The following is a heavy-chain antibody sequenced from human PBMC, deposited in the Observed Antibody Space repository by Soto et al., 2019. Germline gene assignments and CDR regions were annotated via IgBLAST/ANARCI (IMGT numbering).Heavy chain of an antibody. J-gene: IGHJ5*02. CDR2: IRSKAYGGTT. CDR3: TREVGCSGGSCYNFGWFDP. Sequence: GGSLRLSCTASGFTFGDYAMSWFRQAPGKGLEWVGFIRSKAYGGTTEYAASVKGRFTISRDDSKSIAYLQMNSLKTEDTAVYYCTREVGCSGGSCYNFGWFDPWGQGTLVTVSS. D-gene: IGHD2-15*01. V-gene: IGHV3-49*03. CDR1: GFTFGDYA.